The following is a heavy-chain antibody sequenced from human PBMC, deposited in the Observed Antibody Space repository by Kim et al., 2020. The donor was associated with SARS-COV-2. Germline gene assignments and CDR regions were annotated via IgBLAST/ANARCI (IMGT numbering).Heavy chain of an antibody. CDR2: ISYDGSNK. D-gene: IGHD1-26*01. Sequence: GGSLRLSCAASGFTFSSYAMHWVRQAPGKGLEWVAVISYDGSNKYYADSVKGRFTISRDNSKNTLYLQMNSLRAEDTAVYYCARESGSYDYWGQGTLVTVSS. CDR1: GFTFSSYA. J-gene: IGHJ4*02. CDR3: ARESGSYDY. V-gene: IGHV3-30*04.